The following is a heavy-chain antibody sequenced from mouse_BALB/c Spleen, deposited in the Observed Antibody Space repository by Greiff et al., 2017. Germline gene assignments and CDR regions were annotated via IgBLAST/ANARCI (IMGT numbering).Heavy chain of an antibody. D-gene: IGHD1-1*02. CDR2: ISSGDST. Sequence: EVKLVESGGGLVKPGGSLKLSCAASGFTFSSYAMPWVRQTPEKSLEWVAYISSGDSTYYPDSVKGRFTISRDNAGNILYMQMSSLRSEDKAMYYCARCGFNYFDYWGQGTTLTVSS. J-gene: IGHJ2*01. CDR1: GFTFSSYA. V-gene: IGHV5-6-5*01. CDR3: ARCGFNYFDY.